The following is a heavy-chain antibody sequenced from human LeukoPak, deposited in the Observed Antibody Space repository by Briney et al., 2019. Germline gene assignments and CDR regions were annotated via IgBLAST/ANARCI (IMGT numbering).Heavy chain of an antibody. CDR1: GGSISSSAW. J-gene: IGHJ4*02. V-gene: IGHV4-4*02. CDR2: VFYSGRT. CDR3: ASGGLQSRYLDH. D-gene: IGHD3-9*01. Sequence: PSETLSLTCAVSGGSISSSAWWTWVRPPPGKGLKWIGEVFYSGRTNLNPPLKSRLTMSVDESKHEFSRRLTSVTAADTALYYCASGGLQSRYLDHWGRGTLVIVSS.